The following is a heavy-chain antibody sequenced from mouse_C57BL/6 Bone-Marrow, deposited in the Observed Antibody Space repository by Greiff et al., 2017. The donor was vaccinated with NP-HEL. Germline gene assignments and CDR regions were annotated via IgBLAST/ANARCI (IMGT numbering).Heavy chain of an antibody. Sequence: QVQLQQSGAELVRPGTSVKMSCKASGYTFTNYWIGWAKQRPGHGLEWIGDVYPGGGYTNYNEKFKGKATLTADKSPSTAYMQFSSLTSEDSAIYYCSVYGSSPYFDVWGTGTTVTVSS. J-gene: IGHJ1*03. CDR3: SVYGSSPYFDV. CDR1: GYTFTNYW. CDR2: VYPGGGYT. D-gene: IGHD1-1*01. V-gene: IGHV1-63*01.